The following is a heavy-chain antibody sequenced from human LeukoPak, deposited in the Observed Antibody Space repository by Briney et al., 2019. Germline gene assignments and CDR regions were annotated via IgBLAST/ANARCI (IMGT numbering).Heavy chain of an antibody. Sequence: GGSLRLSCAASGFAFSSYTMGWVRQAPGKGLEWVSSITGSSDSTYYADSVKGRFTISRDNAKNSVHLQMNSLRADDAAVYYCARVGYKWDDDGVDYWGQGTLVTVSS. V-gene: IGHV3-21*01. J-gene: IGHJ4*02. CDR2: ITGSSDST. D-gene: IGHD1-1*01. CDR1: GFAFSSYT. CDR3: ARVGYKWDDDGVDY.